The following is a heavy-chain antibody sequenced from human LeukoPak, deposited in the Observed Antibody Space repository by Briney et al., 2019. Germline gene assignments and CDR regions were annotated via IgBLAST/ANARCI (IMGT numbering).Heavy chain of an antibody. CDR3: ARRSASHGSGSLLDY. J-gene: IGHJ4*02. CDR2: INHSGST. V-gene: IGHV4-34*01. CDR1: GGSFSGYY. D-gene: IGHD3-10*01. Sequence: PSETLSLTCAVYGGSFSGYYWSWIRQPPGKGLEWIGEINHSGSTNYNPSLKSRVTISVDTSKNQFSLKLSSVTAADTAVYYCARRSASHGSGSLLDYWGQGTLVTVSS.